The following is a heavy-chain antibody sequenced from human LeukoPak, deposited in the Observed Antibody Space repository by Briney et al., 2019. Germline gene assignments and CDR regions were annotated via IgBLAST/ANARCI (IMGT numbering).Heavy chain of an antibody. CDR2: ISSRSHYI. Sequence: GGSLRLSCTASAFTVGDNYMSWVRQAPGKGLEWVSSISSRSHYIYYADSVKGRFTISRDNAKNSLYLQMNSLRAEDTAVYYCSGLYNYGMDVWGQGTTVTVSS. V-gene: IGHV3-21*01. CDR3: SGLYNYGMDV. J-gene: IGHJ6*02. CDR1: AFTVGDNY.